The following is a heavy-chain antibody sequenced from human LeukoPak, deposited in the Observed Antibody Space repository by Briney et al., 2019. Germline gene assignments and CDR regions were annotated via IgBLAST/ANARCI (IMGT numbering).Heavy chain of an antibody. CDR2: MNPNSGNT. J-gene: IGHJ5*02. CDR3: ARGGSPLGYCSSTSCYEGDNWFDP. V-gene: IGHV1-8*03. D-gene: IGHD2-2*01. CDR1: GGTFSSYA. Sequence: APVKVSCKASGGTFSSYAINWVRQATGQGLEWMGWMNPNSGNTGYAQKFQGRVTITRNTSISTAYMELSSLRSEDTAVYYCARGGSPLGYCSSTSCYEGDNWFDPWGQGTLVTVSS.